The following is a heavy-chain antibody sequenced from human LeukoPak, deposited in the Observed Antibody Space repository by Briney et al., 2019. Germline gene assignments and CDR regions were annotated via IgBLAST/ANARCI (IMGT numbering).Heavy chain of an antibody. D-gene: IGHD3-22*01. CDR2: ISASGGST. CDR3: AKDRHDSSRLPFDP. CDR1: GFTFRSYA. Sequence: GGTLRLSCVASGFTFRSYAMSGVRQAPGRGGEWVSAISASGGSTFYAGSVKGRFTISRDNSTTILYLQMNSLRAEDTAVYFCAKDRHDSSRLPFDPWGQGTLVTVSS. V-gene: IGHV3-23*01. J-gene: IGHJ5*02.